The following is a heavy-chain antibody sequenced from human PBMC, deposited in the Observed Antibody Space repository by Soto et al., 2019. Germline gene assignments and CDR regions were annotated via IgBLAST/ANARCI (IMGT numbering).Heavy chain of an antibody. CDR3: AKVYRGVMTYYYYYGMDV. D-gene: IGHD3-10*01. CDR2: ISGSGGST. CDR1: GFTFSSYA. J-gene: IGHJ6*02. Sequence: GGSLRLSCAASGFTFSSYAMSWVRQAPGKGLEWVSAISGSGGSTYYADSVKGRFTISRDNSKNTLYLQMNSLRAEDTAVYYCAKVYRGVMTYYYYYGMDVWGQGTTVTVSS. V-gene: IGHV3-23*01.